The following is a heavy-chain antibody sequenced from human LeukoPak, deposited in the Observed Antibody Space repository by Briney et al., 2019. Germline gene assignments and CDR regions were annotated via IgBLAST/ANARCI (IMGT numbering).Heavy chain of an antibody. CDR1: GDSMNNYY. CDR3: ARGGVLHTYFDY. J-gene: IGHJ4*02. D-gene: IGHD3-16*01. CDR2: IYISGNT. V-gene: IGHV4-4*07. Sequence: SETLSLTCTVSGDSMNNYYWTWMRQPAGKGLEWIGRIYISGNTMYNPSFQSRVTMSLDTSKNHFSMKLRSVTAADTAVYFCARGGVLHTYFDYWGQGTLVSVSS.